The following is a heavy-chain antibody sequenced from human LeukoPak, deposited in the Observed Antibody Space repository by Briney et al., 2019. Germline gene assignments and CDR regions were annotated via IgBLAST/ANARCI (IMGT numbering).Heavy chain of an antibody. CDR2: IYSGGST. Sequence: SGGSLRLSCAASGFTVSSNYMSWVRQAPGKGLEWVSVIYSGGSTYYADSVKGRFTISRDNSKNTLYLQMNSLRAEDTAVYYCARARQQWLVFDYWGQGTLVTVSS. D-gene: IGHD6-19*01. CDR1: GFTVSSNY. V-gene: IGHV3-53*01. J-gene: IGHJ4*02. CDR3: ARARQQWLVFDY.